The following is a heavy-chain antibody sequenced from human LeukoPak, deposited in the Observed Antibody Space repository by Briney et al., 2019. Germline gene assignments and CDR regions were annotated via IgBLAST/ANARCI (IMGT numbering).Heavy chain of an antibody. D-gene: IGHD2-15*01. V-gene: IGHV3-23*01. Sequence: GGSLRLSCVASGLRFRSYAMNWVRQAPGKGLECISTISDGSSFTYYADSAKGRSAISRDDSKNTLYLQMNNLKVEDTAVYYCAKGRCSGVGCDSFHSWGQGALVTVSS. CDR2: ISDGSSFT. J-gene: IGHJ4*02. CDR1: GLRFRSYA. CDR3: AKGRCSGVGCDSFHS.